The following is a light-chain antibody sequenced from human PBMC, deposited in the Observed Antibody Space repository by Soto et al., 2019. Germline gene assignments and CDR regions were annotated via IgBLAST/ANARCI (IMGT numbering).Light chain of an antibody. CDR3: QQYNKWPQT. CDR1: QSVSNN. Sequence: DIVLMQSPGTLSLSPWERATLSCRPSQSVSNNYLAWYQQKPGQAPRLLIYGASTRATGIPARFSGVGSGTEFTLTISSLQSEDFAVYYCQQYNKWPQTFGQGTRLDIK. J-gene: IGKJ5*01. CDR2: GAS. V-gene: IGKV3-15*01.